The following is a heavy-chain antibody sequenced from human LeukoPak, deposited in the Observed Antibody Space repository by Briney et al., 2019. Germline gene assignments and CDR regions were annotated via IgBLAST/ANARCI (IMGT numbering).Heavy chain of an antibody. CDR3: AANYDFWSGYSVY. CDR2: ISGSGGST. CDR1: GFTFSNYG. J-gene: IGHJ4*02. V-gene: IGHV3-23*01. Sequence: GGSLRLSCAASGFTFSNYGMTWVRQAPGKGLEWVSAISGSGGSTYYADSVKGRFTISRDNSKNTLYLQMNSLRAEDTAVYYCAANYDFWSGYSVYWGQGTLVTVSS. D-gene: IGHD3-3*01.